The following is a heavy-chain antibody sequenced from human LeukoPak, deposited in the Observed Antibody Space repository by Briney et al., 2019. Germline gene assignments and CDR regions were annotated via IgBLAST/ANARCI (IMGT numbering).Heavy chain of an antibody. Sequence: GGSLSLSCEALGPPFPSYEMSWFRQAPGKGLEGVSYISSSGRTIYYADSVKGRFTISRDNARNSLYLQTNSLRAEDTAVYYCATAAAAGLNEDWGQGTLVIVSS. CDR3: ATAAAAGLNED. CDR1: GPPFPSYE. D-gene: IGHD6-13*01. CDR2: ISSSGRTI. V-gene: IGHV3-48*03. J-gene: IGHJ4*02.